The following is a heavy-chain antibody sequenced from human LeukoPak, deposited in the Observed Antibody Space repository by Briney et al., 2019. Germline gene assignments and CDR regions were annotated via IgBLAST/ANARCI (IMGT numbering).Heavy chain of an antibody. J-gene: IGHJ4*02. V-gene: IGHV1-46*01. CDR3: AREARAGSYDYVWGSYRYFDY. CDR1: GYTFTSYY. D-gene: IGHD3-16*02. CDR2: INPSGGST. Sequence: EASVKVSCKASGYTFTSYYMHWVRQAPGQGLERMGIINPSGGSTSYAQKFQGRVTMTRDTSTSTVYIELRSLISEDTAVYYCAREARAGSYDYVWGSYRYFDYWGQGTLVTVSS.